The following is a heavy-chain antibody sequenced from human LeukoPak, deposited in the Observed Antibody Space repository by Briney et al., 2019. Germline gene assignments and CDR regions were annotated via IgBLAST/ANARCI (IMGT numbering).Heavy chain of an antibody. CDR3: ARFLGAGYPYAFDS. J-gene: IGHJ3*02. Sequence: GGTLRLSCAASGFTFSSYGMSWVRQAPGKGLEWVSAISGSGGSTYYADSVKGRFTISRNNSKNTLFVQMNSLGAEDTAVYYCARFLGAGYPYAFDSCGERTIVTVFS. CDR1: GFTFSSYG. CDR2: ISGSGGST. D-gene: IGHD3-3*01. V-gene: IGHV3-23*01.